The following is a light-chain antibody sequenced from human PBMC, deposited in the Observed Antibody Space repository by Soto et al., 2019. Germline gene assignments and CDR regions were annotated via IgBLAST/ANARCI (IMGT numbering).Light chain of an antibody. CDR2: GAS. CDR1: QSVSSN. J-gene: IGKJ3*01. V-gene: IGKV3-15*01. Sequence: EIVMTQSPATLSVSPGERATLSCRASQSVSSNLAWYQQKPGQAPRLLIYGASTRATGIPARFSGSGSGTESTLTISRLQSEDFAVNYCKQYNNWPPGVTFGPGTKVDIK. CDR3: KQYNNWPPGVT.